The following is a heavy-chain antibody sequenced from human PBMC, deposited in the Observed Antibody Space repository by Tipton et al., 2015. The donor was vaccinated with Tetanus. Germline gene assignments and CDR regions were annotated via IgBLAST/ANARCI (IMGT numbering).Heavy chain of an antibody. V-gene: IGHV4-39*02. Sequence: TLSLTCTVSGGSISDKKNYWGWIRQAPGKGLEWIASIYFKGETYYSPSLKDRLTLDVGTSQNLYSLKLTSVTTADTAVYYCARDQGGGRVVRLNWFDPWGQGTLVTVSS. J-gene: IGHJ5*02. CDR3: ARDQGGGRVVRLNWFDP. D-gene: IGHD6-6*01. CDR1: GGSISDKKNY. CDR2: IYFKGET.